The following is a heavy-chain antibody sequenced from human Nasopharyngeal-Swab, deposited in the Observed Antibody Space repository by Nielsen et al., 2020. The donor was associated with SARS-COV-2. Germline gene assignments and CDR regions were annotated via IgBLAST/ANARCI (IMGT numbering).Heavy chain of an antibody. V-gene: IGHV1-69*13. CDR1: GGTFSSYG. CDR2: IIPIFGTA. J-gene: IGHJ4*02. CDR3: ARETAMDSHYFDY. D-gene: IGHD5-18*01. Sequence: SVKVSCKASGGTFSSYGIRWVRQAPGQGLEWMGGIIPIFGTANYAQKFQDRVTITADESTSTAYMELSNLRSEDTAVYYCARETAMDSHYFDYWGQGTLVTVSS.